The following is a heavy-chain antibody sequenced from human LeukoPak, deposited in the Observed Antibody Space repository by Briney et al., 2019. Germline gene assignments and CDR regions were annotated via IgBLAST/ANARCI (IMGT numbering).Heavy chain of an antibody. CDR3: ARGDGYNYGYFDY. CDR2: ISSSGSTI. J-gene: IGHJ4*02. Sequence: GGSLRLSCAASGFTFSSYSMNWVRQAPGKGLEWVSYISSSGSTIYYADSVEGRFTISRDNAKNSLYLQMNSLRAEDTAVYYCARGDGYNYGYFDYWGQGTLVTVSS. D-gene: IGHD5-24*01. V-gene: IGHV3-48*04. CDR1: GFTFSSYS.